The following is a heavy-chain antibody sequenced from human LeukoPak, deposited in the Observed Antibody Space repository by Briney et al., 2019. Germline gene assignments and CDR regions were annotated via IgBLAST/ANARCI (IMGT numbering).Heavy chain of an antibody. CDR3: VKDNPLDY. V-gene: IGHV3-30*02. J-gene: IGHJ4*02. D-gene: IGHD1-14*01. CDR2: IRYDGNNK. CDR1: GFTFSNYG. Sequence: GGSLRLSCGASGFTFSNYGMLWVRQAPGKGLEWVAFIRYDGNNKLYADSMKGRFTVSRDNSKNTLYLHINSLRAEDTAVYYCVKDNPLDYWGQGTLVIVSS.